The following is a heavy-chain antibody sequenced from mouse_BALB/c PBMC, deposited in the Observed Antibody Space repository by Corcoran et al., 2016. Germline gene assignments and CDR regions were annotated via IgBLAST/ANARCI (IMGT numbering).Heavy chain of an antibody. CDR2: INPNNGGT. Sequence: EVKLQQSGTELVKPGASVKISCKTSGYTFTAYTMPWVKQSHGKSLEWIGGINPNNGGTSYNQKFNGKATLTVDKSSSTAYMELRSLTSEDSAVYYCAREGYGNSCAYWGQGTLVTVSA. V-gene: IGHV1-18*01. CDR3: AREGYGNSCAY. CDR1: GYTFTAYT. D-gene: IGHD2-1*01. J-gene: IGHJ3*01.